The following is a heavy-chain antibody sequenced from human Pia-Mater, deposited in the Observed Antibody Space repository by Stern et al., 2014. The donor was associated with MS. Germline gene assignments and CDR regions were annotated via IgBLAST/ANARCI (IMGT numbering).Heavy chain of an antibody. CDR1: GITFSHSA. V-gene: IGHV1-58*02. D-gene: IGHD5-18*01. J-gene: IGHJ5*02. Sequence: QMQLLQSGPEVKKPGTSVKVSCKASGITFSHSAIQWLRQARGQRPEWIGWVVVFNGDVNYAPRFQERVTITRDMSTSTVYMELRSLKSEDTAIYYCASERYTYYDDQRPPGGFDPWGQGTLVTVSS. CDR3: ASERYTYYDDQRPPGGFDP. CDR2: VVVFNGDV.